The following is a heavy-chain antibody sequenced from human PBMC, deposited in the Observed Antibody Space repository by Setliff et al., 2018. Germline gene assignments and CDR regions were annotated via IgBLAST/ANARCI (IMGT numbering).Heavy chain of an antibody. CDR2: ISHSGNT. V-gene: IGHV4-34*01. CDR1: GESFSGYF. Sequence: SETLSLTCAVYGESFSGYFWSWIRQTPEKGLEWIGEISHSGNTNYNPSFKSRVTISIDTSKNQFSLKVNSVTAADTAGYFCARVLVLGYNWFDPWGQGTLVTVSS. D-gene: IGHD3-10*01. CDR3: ARVLVLGYNWFDP. J-gene: IGHJ5*02.